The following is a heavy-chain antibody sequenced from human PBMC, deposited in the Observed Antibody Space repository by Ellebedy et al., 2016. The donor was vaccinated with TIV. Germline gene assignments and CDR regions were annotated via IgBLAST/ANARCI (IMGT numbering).Heavy chain of an antibody. CDR3: AREWGRSAATFDY. Sequence: GESLKISCMASGFNFGDYAMIWVRQAPGKGLEWVSTISDSGGNTYFPDSVKGRFTISRDNYRNTVYLQMNSLRAEDTAVYYCAREWGRSAATFDYWGQGTLVTVSS. V-gene: IGHV3-23*01. CDR2: ISDSGGNT. CDR1: GFNFGDYA. J-gene: IGHJ4*02. D-gene: IGHD3-16*01.